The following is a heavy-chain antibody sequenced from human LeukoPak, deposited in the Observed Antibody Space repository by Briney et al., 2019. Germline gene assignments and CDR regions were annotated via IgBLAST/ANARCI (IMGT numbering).Heavy chain of an antibody. Sequence: GGSLRLSCAASGFTFSSYGMHWVRQAPGKGLEWVAVIWYDGSNKYYADSVKGRFTISRDNSKNTLYLQMNSLRAEDTAVYYCARDPSVLYFQHWGQGTLVTVSS. V-gene: IGHV3-33*01. CDR1: GFTFSSYG. D-gene: IGHD1-14*01. CDR2: IWYDGSNK. J-gene: IGHJ1*01. CDR3: ARDPSVLYFQH.